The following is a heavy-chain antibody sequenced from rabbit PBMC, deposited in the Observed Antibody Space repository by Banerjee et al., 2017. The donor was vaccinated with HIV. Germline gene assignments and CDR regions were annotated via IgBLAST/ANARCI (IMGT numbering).Heavy chain of an antibody. V-gene: IGHV1S45*01. J-gene: IGHJ4*01. CDR3: ARYYSYGYAGGTYAANL. CDR2: IYTGSGST. D-gene: IGHD6-1*01. CDR1: GFSFSSNYW. Sequence: QQQLEESGGDLVKPEGSLTLTCTASGFSFSSNYWVCWVRQAPGKGLEWIGCIYTGSGSTDYASWAKGRFTISKTSSTTVTLQMTSLTAADTATYFCARYYSYGYAGGTYAANLWGPGTLVTVS.